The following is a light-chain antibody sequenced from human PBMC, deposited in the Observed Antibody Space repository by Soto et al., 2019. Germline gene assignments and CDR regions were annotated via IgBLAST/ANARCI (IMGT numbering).Light chain of an antibody. J-gene: IGKJ1*01. CDR1: QSITRW. V-gene: IGKV1-5*01. CDR2: DDA. CDR3: LQYNNYSWT. Sequence: EIQTTQSPSTLSASVGDTVSITCRASQSITRWLAWYQHKPGKATKLLSDDDANLESGVTSRVSGRGAGTEFILTVSSVQQDDWATDYCLQYNNYSWTVGQGTKVEI.